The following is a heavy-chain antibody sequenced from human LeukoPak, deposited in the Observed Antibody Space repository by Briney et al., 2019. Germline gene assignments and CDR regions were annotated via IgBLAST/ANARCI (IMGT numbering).Heavy chain of an antibody. Sequence: GGSLRLSCAASGFTFKTYTMHWVRQAPGMGLEWVSSISSSSSYIFYADSVKGRFTISRDNAKNSLYLQMSSLRAEDAAVYYCVREGGYQYYYAMDVWGQGTTVIVSS. CDR2: ISSSSSYI. CDR1: GFTFKTYT. V-gene: IGHV3-21*01. CDR3: VREGGYQYYYAMDV. D-gene: IGHD3-16*01. J-gene: IGHJ6*02.